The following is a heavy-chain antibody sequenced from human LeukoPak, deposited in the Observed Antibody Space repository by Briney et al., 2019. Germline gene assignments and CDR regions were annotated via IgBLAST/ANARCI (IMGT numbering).Heavy chain of an antibody. CDR1: GFTFSSYA. J-gene: IGHJ6*02. CDR3: ARDRYGDYNYYYGMDV. Sequence: PGGSLRLSCAASGFTFSSYAMSWVRQAPGKGLEWVSVIYSGGSTYYADSVRGRFTISRDNSKNTLYLQMNSLRAEDTAVYYCARDRYGDYNYYYGMDVWGQRTTVTVSS. V-gene: IGHV3-66*01. D-gene: IGHD4-17*01. CDR2: IYSGGST.